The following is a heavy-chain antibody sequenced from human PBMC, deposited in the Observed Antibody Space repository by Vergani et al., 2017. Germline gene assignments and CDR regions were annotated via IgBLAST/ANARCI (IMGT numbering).Heavy chain of an antibody. V-gene: IGHV4-39*01. CDR2: IYYSGST. D-gene: IGHD1-26*01. CDR3: ARHPRVGATSYFDY. Sequence: QLQLQESGPGLVKPSETLSLTCTVSGGSISSSSYYWGWIRQPPGKGLEWIGSIYYSGSTYYNPSLKSRVTISVDTSKNQFSLKLSSVTAADTAVYYCARHPRVGATSYFDYWGQGTLVTVSS. J-gene: IGHJ4*02. CDR1: GGSISSSSYY.